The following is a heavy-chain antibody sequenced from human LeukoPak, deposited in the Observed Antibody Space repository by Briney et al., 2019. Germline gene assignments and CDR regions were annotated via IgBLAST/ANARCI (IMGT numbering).Heavy chain of an antibody. CDR1: GGSFSGYY. CDR3: AGHGDSSSSDNWFDP. J-gene: IGHJ5*02. Sequence: SETLSLTCAVYGGSFSGYYWSWIRQPPGKGLEWIGEINHSGSTNYNPSLKSRVTISVDTSKNQFSLKPSSVTAADTAVYYCAGHGDSSSSDNWFDPWGQGTLVTVSS. V-gene: IGHV4-34*01. D-gene: IGHD6-6*01. CDR2: INHSGST.